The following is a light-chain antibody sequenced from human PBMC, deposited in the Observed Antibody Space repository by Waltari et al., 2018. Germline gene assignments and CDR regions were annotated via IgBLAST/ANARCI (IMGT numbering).Light chain of an antibody. V-gene: IGKV1-5*03. CDR3: QQYNSYSSLS. J-gene: IGKJ4*01. Sequence: RARQMIRQRLAAYHQKPGKAAKLLIYKASTLETGVPSRCSGRGSGTEFTLTSSSLLPEDFATYFCQQYNSYSSLSFGGGTKVEIK. CDR1: QMIRQR. CDR2: KAS.